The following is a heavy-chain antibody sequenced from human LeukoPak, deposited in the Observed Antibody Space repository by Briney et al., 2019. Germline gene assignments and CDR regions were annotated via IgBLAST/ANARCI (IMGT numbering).Heavy chain of an antibody. J-gene: IGHJ4*02. CDR1: GITSSSYW. CDR3: ARGDGYNYHFDY. V-gene: IGHV3-7*05. Sequence: GRSLRLSCAPSGITSSSYWMSWVSQAPRKGREWGANINKDGSEKNCVDSVKGRFTISRDNAKNSLYLQMNSLRAEDTAVYYCARGDGYNYHFDYWGQGALVTVSS. CDR2: INKDGSEK. D-gene: IGHD5-24*01.